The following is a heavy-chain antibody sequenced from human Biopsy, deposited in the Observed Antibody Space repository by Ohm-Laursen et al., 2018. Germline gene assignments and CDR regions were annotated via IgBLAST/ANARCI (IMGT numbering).Heavy chain of an antibody. Sequence: PSETLSLTCTVSGGSISSYYWNWIRQPPGKGLEWIGYIYYSGTTDYSPSLKSRVTISIDKSKNQFFLKLSSVTAEDTAAYYCARDDAVTVIRGLYYWGQGALVTVSS. J-gene: IGHJ4*02. CDR3: ARDDAVTVIRGLYY. V-gene: IGHV4-59*01. D-gene: IGHD2-21*02. CDR2: IYYSGTT. CDR1: GGSISSYY.